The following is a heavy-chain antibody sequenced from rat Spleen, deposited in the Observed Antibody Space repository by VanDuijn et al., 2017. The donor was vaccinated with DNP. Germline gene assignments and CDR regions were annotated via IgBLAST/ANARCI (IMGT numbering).Heavy chain of an antibody. CDR3: ARHVLPLRVWDY. J-gene: IGHJ2*01. D-gene: IGHD1-4*01. CDR2: IRYDGGST. V-gene: IGHV5-22*01. Sequence: EVLLVESGGDLVQSGRSLKLSCAASGFSFSDYYMAWVRQAPTKGLEWVAYIRYDGGSTYYGDSVKGRFTISRDNAKSTLYLQMNSLRFEDMATYYCARHVLPLRVWDYWGQGVMVTVSS. CDR1: GFSFSDYY.